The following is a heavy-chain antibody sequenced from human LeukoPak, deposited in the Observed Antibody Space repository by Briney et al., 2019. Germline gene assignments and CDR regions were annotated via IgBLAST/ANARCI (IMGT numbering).Heavy chain of an antibody. CDR1: GFTFSSYW. CDR3: ARVPTRTMVRGVIAYYYMDV. CDR2: IKQDGSEK. D-gene: IGHD3-10*01. V-gene: IGHV3-7*01. J-gene: IGHJ6*03. Sequence: GGSLRLSCAASGFTFSSYWMSWVRQAPGKGLEWVANIKQDGSEKYYVDSVKGRFTISRDNAKNSLYLQMNSLRAEDTAVYYCARVPTRTMVRGVIAYYYMDVWGKGTTVTISS.